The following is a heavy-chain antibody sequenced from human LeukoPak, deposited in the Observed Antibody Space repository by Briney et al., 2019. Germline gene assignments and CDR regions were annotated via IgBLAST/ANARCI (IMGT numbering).Heavy chain of an antibody. J-gene: IGHJ4*02. CDR3: ARDRDGLGDF. CDR2: ITSTGDSS. V-gene: IGHV3-74*01. CDR1: GFPFSNYW. D-gene: IGHD3/OR15-3a*01. Sequence: WESLRLSCASSGFPFSNYWLHWVRQAPGKGLEWVSRITSTGDSSVYADPVRGRFTISRDNTKNTLYLDMNSLRADDTAVYYCARDRDGLGDFWGQGTLVTGS.